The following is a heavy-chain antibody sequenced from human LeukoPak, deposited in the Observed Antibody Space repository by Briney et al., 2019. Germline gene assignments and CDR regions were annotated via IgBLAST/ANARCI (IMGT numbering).Heavy chain of an antibody. CDR2: ISSSSSYI. V-gene: IGHV3-21*01. D-gene: IGHD3-22*01. J-gene: IGHJ4*02. CDR1: GFTFSSYS. CDR3: AKDYYDSSGYYFVAVQNREYYFDY. Sequence: PWGSLTLSGAASGFTFSSYSMNWGGQAPGKGLEWVPSISSSSSYIYYADSVKGRFTISRDNDKNSLYLQMNSLRAEDTAVYYCAKDYYDSSGYYFVAVQNREYYFDYWGQGTLVTVSS.